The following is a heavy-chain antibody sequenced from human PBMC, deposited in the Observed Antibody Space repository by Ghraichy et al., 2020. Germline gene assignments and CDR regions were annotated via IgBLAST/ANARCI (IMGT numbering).Heavy chain of an antibody. J-gene: IGHJ4*02. Sequence: GGSLRLSCAASGFTFSSHSLIWVRQAPGKGLEWLSHITTGSTVSYADSVKGRFTVSRDNAMNSLYLQMNSLRDDDTAIYYCARDRDWAFDYWGQGTVVTVSS. CDR2: ITTGSTV. V-gene: IGHV3-48*02. D-gene: IGHD3/OR15-3a*01. CDR3: ARDRDWAFDY. CDR1: GFTFSSHS.